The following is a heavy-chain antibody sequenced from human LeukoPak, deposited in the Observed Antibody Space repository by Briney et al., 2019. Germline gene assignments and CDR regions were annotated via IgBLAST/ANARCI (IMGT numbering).Heavy chain of an antibody. CDR2: TWYDGSQK. Sequence: GGSLRLSCAASGFTFSNYGFHWVRQAPAKGLEWVAVTWYDGSQKYYADSVKGRFTISKDNSKNTVYLQMNSLRVEDTAVYYCARGSDYHYYMDVWGKGTTVTVSS. CDR1: GFTFSNYG. D-gene: IGHD6-6*01. V-gene: IGHV3-33*01. J-gene: IGHJ6*03. CDR3: ARGSDYHYYMDV.